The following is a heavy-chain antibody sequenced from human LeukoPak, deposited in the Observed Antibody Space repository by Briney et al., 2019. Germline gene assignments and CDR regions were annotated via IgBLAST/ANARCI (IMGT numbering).Heavy chain of an antibody. CDR1: GFTFSDYY. CDR2: ISGSRINM. D-gene: IGHD4-17*01. J-gene: IGHJ3*01. CDR3: ARGLGDYDAFDV. V-gene: IGHV3-11*04. Sequence: GGSLRLSCVVSGFTFSDYYMGWIRQAPGKGLEWVSYISGSRINMYNADSVKGRLTISRDNANNSVFLQMNSLRAEDTAVYYCARGLGDYDAFDVWGHGTRVTVAS.